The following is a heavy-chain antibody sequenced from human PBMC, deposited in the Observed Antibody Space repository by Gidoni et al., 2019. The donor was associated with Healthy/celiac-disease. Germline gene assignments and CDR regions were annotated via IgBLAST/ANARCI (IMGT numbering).Heavy chain of an antibody. CDR2: IYHSGST. CDR3: ARGLHYYDSRRTVDY. V-gene: IGHV4-4*02. J-gene: IGHJ4*02. Sequence: QVQLQASGPGLVTPSVTLSLTCAVSGVSLSSSTRWNWVRQPPGRGLGWIGEIYHSGSTNYYPSLPSRVTIYVDKSKTQCSPKLSSVIAAGTSVYYCARGLHYYDSRRTVDYWGQGTLVTFSS. D-gene: IGHD3-22*01. CDR1: GVSLSSSTR.